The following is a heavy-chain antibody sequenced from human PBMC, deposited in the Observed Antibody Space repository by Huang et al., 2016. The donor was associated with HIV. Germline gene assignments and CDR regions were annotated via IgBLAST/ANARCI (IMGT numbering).Heavy chain of an antibody. J-gene: IGHJ3*02. CDR3: ARDSPLLGVVIVVVPTAPNAFDI. D-gene: IGHD2-2*01. V-gene: IGHV1-18*01. CDR2: ISACNGVT. CDR1: GYTFTSYG. Sequence: QVQLVQSGVEVKKPGASVKVSCKASGYTFTSYGISWVRQAPGQGLEWMGWISACNGVTNYAQNVQGRVTMTTDTSTSTAYMELRSLRSDDTAVYYCARDSPLLGVVIVVVPTAPNAFDIWGQGTMVTVSS.